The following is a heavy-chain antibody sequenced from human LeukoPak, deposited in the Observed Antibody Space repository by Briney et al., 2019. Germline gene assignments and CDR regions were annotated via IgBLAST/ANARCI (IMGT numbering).Heavy chain of an antibody. CDR3: ATGNRDGYNLPLWY. J-gene: IGHJ4*02. D-gene: IGHD5-24*01. CDR1: GFTFSSYS. Sequence: GGSLRLSCAASGFTFSSYSMNWIRQAPGKGLEWVSSISSSSSYIYYADSVKGRFTISRDNAKNSLYPQMNSLRAEDTAVYYCATGNRDGYNLPLWYWGQGTLVTVSS. V-gene: IGHV3-21*01. CDR2: ISSSSSYI.